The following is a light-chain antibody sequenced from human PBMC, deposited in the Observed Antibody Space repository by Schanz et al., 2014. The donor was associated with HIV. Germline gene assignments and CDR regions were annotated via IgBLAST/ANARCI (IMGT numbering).Light chain of an antibody. Sequence: DIQMTQSTSTVSASVGDRVSLTCRASQSISSWLTWYQQKPGKAPNPLIYQASSLHIGVPSRFSGSGSGTEFTLTISTLQPDDFATYYCQQYAVSSWTFGQGT. J-gene: IGKJ1*01. CDR1: QSISSW. CDR3: QQYAVSSWT. V-gene: IGKV1-5*03. CDR2: QAS.